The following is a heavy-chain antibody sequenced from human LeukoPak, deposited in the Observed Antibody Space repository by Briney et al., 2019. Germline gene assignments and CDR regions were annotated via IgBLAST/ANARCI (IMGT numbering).Heavy chain of an antibody. J-gene: IGHJ6*03. CDR3: ARSYGDSGNHFYYMDV. CDR1: GYTFTGYY. D-gene: IGHD4-17*01. V-gene: IGHV1-2*06. CDR2: INPNSGGT. Sequence: GASVKVSCKASGYTFTGYYMHWVRQAPGQGLEWMGRINPNSGGTNYAQKFQGRVTMTRDTSISTAYMELSRLRSDDTAMYYCARSYGDSGNHFYYMDVWGKGTTVTVSS.